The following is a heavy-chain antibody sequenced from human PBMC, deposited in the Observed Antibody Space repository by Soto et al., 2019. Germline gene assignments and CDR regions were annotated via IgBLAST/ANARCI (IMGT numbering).Heavy chain of an antibody. J-gene: IGHJ6*02. Sequence: PGESLKISCKGSGYSFTSYWIGWVRQMPGKGLEWMGIIYPGDSDTRYTPSFQGQVTISADKSISTPYLQWSSLKASDTAMYYCARQRNIAVAGTTYYGMDVWGQGTTVTVSS. CDR1: GYSFTSYW. D-gene: IGHD6-19*01. V-gene: IGHV5-51*01. CDR3: ARQRNIAVAGTTYYGMDV. CDR2: IYPGDSDT.